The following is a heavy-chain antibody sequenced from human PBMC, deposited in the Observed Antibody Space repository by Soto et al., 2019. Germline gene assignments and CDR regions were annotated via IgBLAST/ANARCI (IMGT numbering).Heavy chain of an antibody. D-gene: IGHD1-1*01. Sequence: QVQLVESGGGVVQPGRSLRLSCAASGFTFSSYAMHWVRQAPGKGLEWVAVIAYDGRNKYYADSVKGRFTISRDNSKNTLDLQMNSLRVEETAVYYCARELERVFDYWGQGNLVTVSS. CDR1: GFTFSSYA. CDR3: ARELERVFDY. CDR2: IAYDGRNK. J-gene: IGHJ4*02. V-gene: IGHV3-30*04.